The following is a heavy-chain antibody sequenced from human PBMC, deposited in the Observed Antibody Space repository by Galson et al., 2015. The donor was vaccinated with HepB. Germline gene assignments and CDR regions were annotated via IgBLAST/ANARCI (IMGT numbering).Heavy chain of an antibody. J-gene: IGHJ1*01. D-gene: IGHD2-2*01. CDR1: GGSISSGGYY. Sequence: TLSLTCTVSGGSISSGGYYWSWIRQHPGKGLEWIGYIYYSGSTYYNPSLKSRVTISVDTSKNQFSLKLSSVTAADTAVYYCARVDCSSTSCYGPHAGYFQHWGQGTLVTVSS. CDR2: IYYSGST. V-gene: IGHV4-31*03. CDR3: ARVDCSSTSCYGPHAGYFQH.